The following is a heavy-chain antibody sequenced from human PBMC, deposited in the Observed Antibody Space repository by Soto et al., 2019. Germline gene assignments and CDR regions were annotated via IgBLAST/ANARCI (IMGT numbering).Heavy chain of an antibody. D-gene: IGHD1-26*01. CDR3: GRGRSGQIVVFY. J-gene: IGHJ4*02. V-gene: IGHV1-2*02. CDR1: VYTFTGHY. Sequence: ASVKVSCNASVYTFTGHYIHWVRQAPEQGPEWMGEIGPETGATRYAQKFQGRVTMTRDMSITTVYMELNNLSPDDTAVYYCGRGRSGQIVVFYWGQGTPVTVSS. CDR2: IGPETGAT.